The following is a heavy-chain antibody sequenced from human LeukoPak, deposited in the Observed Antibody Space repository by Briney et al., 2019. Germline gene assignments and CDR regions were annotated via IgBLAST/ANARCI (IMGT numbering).Heavy chain of an antibody. D-gene: IGHD6-13*01. CDR2: ISWDSGSI. V-gene: IGHV3-9*01. CDR3: AKDISVAAAEGGDFDY. CDR1: GFTFDDYA. J-gene: IGHJ4*02. Sequence: GRSLRLSCAASGFTFDDYAMHWVRQAPGKGLEWGSGISWDSGSINYEDSVKGRFTISRDNAKNSLYLQMNSLRPEDTALYYCAKDISVAAAEGGDFDYLGQGTLVTVSS.